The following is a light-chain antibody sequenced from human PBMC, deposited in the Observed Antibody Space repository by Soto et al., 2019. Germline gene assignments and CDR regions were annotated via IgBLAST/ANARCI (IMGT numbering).Light chain of an antibody. J-gene: IGKJ5*01. CDR2: RTF. CDR1: QPITSRY. V-gene: IGKV3-20*01. Sequence: IVLTQSPGTLSLSPGERATLSCRASQPITSRYLAWYQHQPGQAPRLLIYRTFARAPGIPDRFSGGGSGTDFTLTISRLEREDFAVYYCQQYDTSPPTFDQGTRLEIK. CDR3: QQYDTSPPT.